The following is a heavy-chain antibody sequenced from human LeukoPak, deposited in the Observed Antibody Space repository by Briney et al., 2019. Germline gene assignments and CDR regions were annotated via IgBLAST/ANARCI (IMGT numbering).Heavy chain of an antibody. V-gene: IGHV1-69*01. CDR2: IIPIFGTA. Sequence: SVKVSCKASGGTFSSYAISWVRQAPGQGLEWMGGIIPIFGTANYAQKFQGRVTITADESTSTAYMELSSLRSEDTAVYYCARDTIFGVVTFPQKYGMDVWGQGTTVTVSS. CDR3: ARDTIFGVVTFPQKYGMDV. D-gene: IGHD3-3*01. J-gene: IGHJ6*02. CDR1: GGTFSSYA.